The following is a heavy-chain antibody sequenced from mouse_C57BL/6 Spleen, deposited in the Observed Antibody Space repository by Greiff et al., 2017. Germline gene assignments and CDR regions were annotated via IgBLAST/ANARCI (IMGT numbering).Heavy chain of an antibody. J-gene: IGHJ2*01. D-gene: IGHD2-4*01. V-gene: IGHV1-69*01. CDR3: ARNYDEEGRVYLDV. CDR1: GYTFTSYW. CDR2: IDPSDSYT. Sequence: QVQLQQPGAELVMPGASVKLSCKASGYTFTSYWMHWVKQRPGQGLEWIGEIDPSDSYTNYNQKFKGKSTLTVDTSSSTAYMQLSSLTSEDSAVXYCARNYDEEGRVYLDVWGKGTTLTVSS.